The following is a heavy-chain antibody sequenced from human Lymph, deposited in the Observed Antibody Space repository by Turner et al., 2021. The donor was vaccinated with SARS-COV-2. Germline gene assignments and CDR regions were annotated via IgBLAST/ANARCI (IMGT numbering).Heavy chain of an antibody. J-gene: IGHJ4*02. CDR2: ISGRGGST. CDR3: AKNEMAMIVVVITLFDY. V-gene: IGHV3-23*04. Sequence: EVQLVESGGGLVKHGGSLSLSCAASGFTFSSYAMSWVRQAPGKGLEWVSTISGRGGSTYYADSVKGRFTISRDNSKNTLYLQMNSLRAEDTAVYYCAKNEMAMIVVVITLFDYWGQGTLVTVSS. D-gene: IGHD3-22*01. CDR1: GFTFSSYA.